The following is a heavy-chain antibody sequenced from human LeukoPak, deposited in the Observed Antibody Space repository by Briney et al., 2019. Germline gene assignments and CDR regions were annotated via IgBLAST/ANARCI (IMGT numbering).Heavy chain of an antibody. V-gene: IGHV4-59*01. CDR1: GGSISSYY. Sequence: SETLSLTCTVSGGSISSYYWSWIRQPPGKGLEWIGYIYYSGSTNYNPSLKSRVTISVDTSKNQFSLKLSSVTAADTAVYYCARAYYDSSGYLFTDDAFDIWGQGTMVTVSS. D-gene: IGHD3-22*01. CDR2: IYYSGST. CDR3: ARAYYDSSGYLFTDDAFDI. J-gene: IGHJ3*02.